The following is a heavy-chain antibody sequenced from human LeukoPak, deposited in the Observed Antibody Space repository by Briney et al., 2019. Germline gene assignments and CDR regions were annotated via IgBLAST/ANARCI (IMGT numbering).Heavy chain of an antibody. V-gene: IGHV4-34*01. D-gene: IGHD6-6*01. J-gene: IGHJ5*02. CDR3: ARGQIAAHNWFDP. Sequence: PSETLSLTCAVYGGSFSGYYWSWIRQPPGKGLEWIGEINHSGSTNYNPSLKSRVTISVDTSKSQFSLKLSSVTAADTAVYYCARGQIAAHNWFDPWGQGTLVTVSS. CDR1: GGSFSGYY. CDR2: INHSGST.